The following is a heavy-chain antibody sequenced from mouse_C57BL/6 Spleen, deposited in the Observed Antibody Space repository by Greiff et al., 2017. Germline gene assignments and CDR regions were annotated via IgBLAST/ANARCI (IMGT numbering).Heavy chain of an antibody. D-gene: IGHD1-1*01. Sequence: QVQLQQSGAELVKPGASVKLSCKASGYTFTEYTIHWVKQRSGQGLEWIGWFYPGSGSIKYNEKFKDKATLTADKSSSTVYMELSRLTSEDSAVYFCARHEFPLYYYGSSYDAMDYWGQGTSVTVSS. CDR2: FYPGSGSI. V-gene: IGHV1-62-2*01. CDR1: GYTFTEYT. J-gene: IGHJ4*01. CDR3: ARHEFPLYYYGSSYDAMDY.